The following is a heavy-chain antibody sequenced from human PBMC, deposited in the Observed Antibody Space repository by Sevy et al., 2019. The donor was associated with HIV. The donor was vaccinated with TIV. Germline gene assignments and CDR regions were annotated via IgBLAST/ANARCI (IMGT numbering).Heavy chain of an antibody. D-gene: IGHD2-21*02. Sequence: GGSLRLSCAASGFTFDDYGMSWVRQAPGKGLEWVSAISGNGIVTSYVESVRGRFTISRDNAKNSLYLQMISLRADDTALYFCAREKSGGRDGYYLDSWGQGALVTVSS. J-gene: IGHJ4*02. CDR3: AREKSGGRDGYYLDS. CDR2: ISGNGIVT. V-gene: IGHV3-20*04. CDR1: GFTFDDYG.